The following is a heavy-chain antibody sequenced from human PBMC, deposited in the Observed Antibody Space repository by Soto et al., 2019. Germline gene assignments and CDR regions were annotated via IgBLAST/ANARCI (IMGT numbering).Heavy chain of an antibody. CDR3: ARSRGYYYYYGMDV. CDR2: IIPIFGTA. J-gene: IGHJ6*02. D-gene: IGHD1-1*01. V-gene: IGHV1-69*01. CDR1: GGTFSSYA. Sequence: QVQLVQSGAEVKKPGSSVKVSCKASGGTFSSYAISWVRQAPGQGLEWMGGIIPIFGTANYAQKFQGRVTITADESTSTADMELSSLRSEDTAVYYCARSRGYYYYYGMDVWGQGTTVTVSS.